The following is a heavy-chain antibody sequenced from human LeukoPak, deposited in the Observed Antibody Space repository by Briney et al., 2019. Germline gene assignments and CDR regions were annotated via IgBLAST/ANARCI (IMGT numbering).Heavy chain of an antibody. V-gene: IGHV3-7*03. CDR1: GFTFSSYW. J-gene: IGHJ4*02. CDR2: IKEDGGEG. CDR3: ANRH. Sequence: GGSLRLSCAASGFTFSSYWMTWVRQAPGKGLEWVANIKEDGGEGYYVDSVKGRFTVSRDNAKNSLYLQLTSLRAEDTAIYYCANRHWGQGTLVTVSS.